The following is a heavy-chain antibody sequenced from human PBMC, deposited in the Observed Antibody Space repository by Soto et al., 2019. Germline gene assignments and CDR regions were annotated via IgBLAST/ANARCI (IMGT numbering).Heavy chain of an antibody. V-gene: IGHV3-48*02. CDR2: ISSSGDDI. CDR3: ARLPKGSLVTA. J-gene: IGHJ4*02. D-gene: IGHD2-21*02. Sequence: GGSLRLSCVGSGFSFSDYSMNWVRQAPGKGLQWVSYISSSGDDIQYADSVKGRFTVSRDNAKNAFFLQMNSLRDDDTAIYYCARLPKGSLVTAWGQGTLVTVSS. CDR1: GFSFSDYS.